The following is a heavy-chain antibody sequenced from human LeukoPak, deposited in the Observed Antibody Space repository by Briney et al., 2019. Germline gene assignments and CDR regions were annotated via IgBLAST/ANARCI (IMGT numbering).Heavy chain of an antibody. V-gene: IGHV4-39*07. CDR1: GGSISSSSYY. CDR3: AGGSRLGAAFNI. CDR2: IYYSGST. D-gene: IGHD1-26*01. Sequence: PSETLSLTCTVSGGSISSSSYYWGWIRQPPGKGLEWIGSIYYSGSTYYNPPLKSRATISVDTSKNQFSLQLNSVTAADTALYYCAGGSRLGAAFNIWGRGTMVLVS. J-gene: IGHJ3*02.